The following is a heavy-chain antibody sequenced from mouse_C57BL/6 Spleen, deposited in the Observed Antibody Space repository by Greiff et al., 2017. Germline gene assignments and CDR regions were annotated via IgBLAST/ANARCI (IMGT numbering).Heavy chain of an antibody. V-gene: IGHV1-7*01. CDR2: INPSSGYT. CDR1: GYTFTSYW. D-gene: IGHD1-1*01. J-gene: IGHJ4*01. Sequence: VQLQQSGAELAKPGASVKLSCKASGYTFTSYWMHWVKQRPGQGLEWIGYINPSSGYTKYNQKFKDKATLTADKSSSTASMQLSSLTYEDSAVYYCASQFITTVVATDYYAMDYWGQGTSVTVSS. CDR3: ASQFITTVVATDYYAMDY.